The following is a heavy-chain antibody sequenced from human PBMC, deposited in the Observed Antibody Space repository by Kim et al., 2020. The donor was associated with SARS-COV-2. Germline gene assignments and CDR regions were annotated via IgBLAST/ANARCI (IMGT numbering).Heavy chain of an antibody. CDR3: AKAGGYYFDY. D-gene: IGHD3-16*01. J-gene: IGHJ4*02. Sequence: GGSLRLSCAASGFTFTDYYMNWIRQAPGKGLEWLSFISPSNTRTNYADSVKGRFTSSRDDAKNSLYLEMNSLRAEDTAVYYCAKAGGYYFDYLGQGILVTVSS. V-gene: IGHV3-11*03. CDR1: GFTFTDYY. CDR2: ISPSNTRT.